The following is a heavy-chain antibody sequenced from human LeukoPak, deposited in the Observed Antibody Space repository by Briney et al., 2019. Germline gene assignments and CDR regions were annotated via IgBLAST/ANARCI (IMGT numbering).Heavy chain of an antibody. CDR2: ISGSGGST. CDR3: AKDYDILTGSPNWYFDL. V-gene: IGHV3-23*01. D-gene: IGHD3-9*01. Sequence: GGSLRLSCAASGFTFSSYAMSWVRQAPGKGLEWVSAISGSGGSTYYADSVKGRFTISRDNSKNTLYLQMNSLRAEDTAVYYCAKDYDILTGSPNWYFDLWGRGTLVTVSS. J-gene: IGHJ2*01. CDR1: GFTFSSYA.